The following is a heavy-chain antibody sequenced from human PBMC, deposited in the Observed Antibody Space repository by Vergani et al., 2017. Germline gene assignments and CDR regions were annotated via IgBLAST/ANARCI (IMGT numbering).Heavy chain of an antibody. Sequence: QLQLQESGPGLVKPSETLSLTCTVSGGSISSYYGSWIRQPPGQGLEWSGYMYYSGSTNYNPALKSRVTISVDTSKNQFSLKLSSVTAADTAVYYCARAYYYGSGSLDVWGQGP. CDR2: MYYSGST. D-gene: IGHD3-10*01. V-gene: IGHV4-59*01. J-gene: IGHJ6*02. CDR3: ARAYYYGSGSLDV. CDR1: GGSISSYY.